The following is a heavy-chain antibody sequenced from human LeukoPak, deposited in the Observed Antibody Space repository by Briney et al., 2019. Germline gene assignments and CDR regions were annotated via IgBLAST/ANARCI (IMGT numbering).Heavy chain of an antibody. CDR2: ISAYNGNT. CDR1: GYTFTSYG. Sequence: ASVKVSCKASGYTFTSYGISWVRQALGQGLEWMGWISAYNGNTNYAQKLQGRVTMTTDTSTSTAYMELRSLRSDDTAVYYCARDLIRLGELSPLDYWGQGTLVTVSS. J-gene: IGHJ4*02. V-gene: IGHV1-18*01. D-gene: IGHD3-16*02. CDR3: ARDLIRLGELSPLDY.